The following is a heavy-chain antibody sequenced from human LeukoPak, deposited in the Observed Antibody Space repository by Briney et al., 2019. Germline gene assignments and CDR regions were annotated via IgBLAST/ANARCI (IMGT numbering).Heavy chain of an antibody. J-gene: IGHJ4*02. CDR1: GGSISSSNW. Sequence: PSGTLSLTCAVSGGSISSSNWWSWVRQPPGKGLEWIGEIYHSGSTNYNPSLKSRVTMSVDKSKNQFSLKLSSVTAADTAVYYCARADIAAAARRSNYFDYWGQGTLVTVSS. V-gene: IGHV4-4*02. D-gene: IGHD6-13*01. CDR3: ARADIAAAARRSNYFDY. CDR2: IYHSGST.